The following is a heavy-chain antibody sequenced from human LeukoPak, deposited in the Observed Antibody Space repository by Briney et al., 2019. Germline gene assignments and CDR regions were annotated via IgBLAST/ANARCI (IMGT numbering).Heavy chain of an antibody. D-gene: IGHD3-22*01. Sequence: SGGSLRLSCAASEFTFSNYGMNWVRQAPGKGLEWVSAISDSGGNTYYADSVKGRFTISRDNSKNTLYLQMNSLRAEDTAVYYCAKKRERYYDSLIDYWGQGTLVTVSS. V-gene: IGHV3-23*01. CDR3: AKKRERYYDSLIDY. CDR1: EFTFSNYG. J-gene: IGHJ4*02. CDR2: ISDSGGNT.